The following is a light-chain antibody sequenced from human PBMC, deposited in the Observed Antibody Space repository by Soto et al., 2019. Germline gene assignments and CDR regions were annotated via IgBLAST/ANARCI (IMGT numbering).Light chain of an antibody. J-gene: IGLJ1*01. CDR2: EVN. CDR1: GSDVGAYNL. V-gene: IGLV2-23*02. Sequence: QSVLTQPVSVPVSPGQSITSSCAGTGSDVGAYNLVSWCQQHPGKASKLIICEVNTRPSGISNRFSGSKSGDTASLTNSGLQAEDEADYFCCSYAGTVAYVFGTGTKVTVL. CDR3: CSYAGTVAYV.